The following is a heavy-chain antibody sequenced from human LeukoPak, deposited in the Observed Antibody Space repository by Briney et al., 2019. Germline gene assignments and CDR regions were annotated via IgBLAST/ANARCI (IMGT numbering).Heavy chain of an antibody. CDR3: ARGSYDYVWGSYRHVLGY. Sequence: GGSLRLSCAASGFTFSSYSMNWVRQAPGKGLEWVSSISSSSSYIYYADSVKGRFTISRDNAKNSLYLQMNSLRAEDTAVYYCARGSYDYVWGSYRHVLGYWGQGTLVTVSS. CDR2: ISSSSSYI. CDR1: GFTFSSYS. J-gene: IGHJ4*02. V-gene: IGHV3-21*01. D-gene: IGHD3-16*02.